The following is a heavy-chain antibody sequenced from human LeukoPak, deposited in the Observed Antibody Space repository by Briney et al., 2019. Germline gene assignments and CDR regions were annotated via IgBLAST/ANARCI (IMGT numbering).Heavy chain of an antibody. D-gene: IGHD3-16*01. CDR1: GFTFSTYS. CDR2: ISSSGTTI. J-gene: IGHJ4*02. CDR3: AKAPGGGVRPFDY. Sequence: GGSLRLSCAASGFTFSTYSMNWVRQAPGKGLEWVSYISSSGTTIYYADSVKGRFTISRDNSKNTLYLQMNSLRAEDTAIYYCAKAPGGGVRPFDYWGQGTLVTVSS. V-gene: IGHV3-48*01.